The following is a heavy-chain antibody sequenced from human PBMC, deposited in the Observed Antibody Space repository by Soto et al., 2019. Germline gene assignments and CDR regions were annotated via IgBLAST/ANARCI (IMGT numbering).Heavy chain of an antibody. J-gene: IGHJ3*02. Sequence: QVQLVQSGAEVKKPGASVKVSCKASGYTFTSYGISWVRQAPGQGLEWMGWISAYNGNTNYAQKLQGRVTMTTDTSTSTAYMELRSLRSDDTAVYYCARDVGEDIAEFDYGEEGDAFDIWGQGTMVTVSS. CDR3: ARDVGEDIAEFDYGEEGDAFDI. CDR2: ISAYNGNT. CDR1: GYTFTSYG. V-gene: IGHV1-18*01. D-gene: IGHD4-17*01.